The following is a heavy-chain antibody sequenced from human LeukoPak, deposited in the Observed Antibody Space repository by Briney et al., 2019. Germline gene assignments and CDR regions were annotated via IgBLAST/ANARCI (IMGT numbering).Heavy chain of an antibody. CDR2: IYDGGST. J-gene: IGHJ3*02. CDR3: ARDRGVRVFDI. Sequence: SETLSLTCTVSGGCISTYYWSWIRQPPGQGLEWIGYIYDGGSTNYNPSLESRVTISVDTSKNQFSLRLSSVTAADTAVYYCARDRGVRVFDIWGQGTMVTVSS. CDR1: GGCISTYY. D-gene: IGHD3-10*01. V-gene: IGHV4-59*01.